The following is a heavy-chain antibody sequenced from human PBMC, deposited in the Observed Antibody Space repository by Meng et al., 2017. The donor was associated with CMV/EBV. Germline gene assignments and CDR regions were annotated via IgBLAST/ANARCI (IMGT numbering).Heavy chain of an antibody. CDR3: TRFRDYYDSSGYSYFDY. CDR1: GFTFGDYA. V-gene: IGHV3-49*04. CDR2: IRSKAYGGTT. Sequence: GESLKISCTASGFTFGDYAMSWVRQAPGKGLEWVGFIRSKAYGGTTEYAASVKGRFTISRDDSKSIAYLLMNSLKTEDNAVYYCTRFRDYYDSSGYSYFDYWGQGILVTVSS. J-gene: IGHJ4*02. D-gene: IGHD3-22*01.